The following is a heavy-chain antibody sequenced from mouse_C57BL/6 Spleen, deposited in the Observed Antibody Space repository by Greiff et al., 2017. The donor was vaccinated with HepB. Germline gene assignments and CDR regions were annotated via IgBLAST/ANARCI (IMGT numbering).Heavy chain of an antibody. Sequence: QVQLQQPGAELVMPGASVKLSCKASGYTFTSYWMHWVKQRPGQGLEWIGEIDPSDSYTNYNQKFKGKSTLTVDKSSSTAYMQLSSLTSEDSAVYHCARGPQLGRGAWFAYWGQGTLVTVSA. CDR2: IDPSDSYT. CDR1: GYTFTSYW. J-gene: IGHJ3*01. CDR3: ARGPQLGRGAWFAY. V-gene: IGHV1-69*01. D-gene: IGHD4-1*02.